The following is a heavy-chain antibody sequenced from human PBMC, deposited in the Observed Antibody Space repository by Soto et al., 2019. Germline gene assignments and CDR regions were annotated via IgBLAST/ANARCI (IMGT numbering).Heavy chain of an antibody. D-gene: IGHD2-2*01. V-gene: IGHV5-10-1*01. CDR1: GYTFNNFW. J-gene: IGHJ6*02. CDR3: ASWGYCSSTSCHLYYYGMDV. CDR2: IDPSDSYT. Sequence: PGESLKISCKGSGYTFNNFWINWVRQTPGKGLEWMGTIDPSDSYTNYSPSFQGHVTISADKSISTAYLQWSSLKASDTAMYYCASWGYCSSTSCHLYYYGMDVWGQGTTVTVSS.